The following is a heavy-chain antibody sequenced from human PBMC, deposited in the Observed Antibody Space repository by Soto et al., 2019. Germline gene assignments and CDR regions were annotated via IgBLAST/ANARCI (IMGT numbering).Heavy chain of an antibody. CDR1: GFTFSNFG. D-gene: IGHD2-2*01. CDR3: AKDPSSSSRHGLDV. V-gene: IGHV3-30*18. J-gene: IGHJ6*02. CDR2: ISYDGSTE. Sequence: GGSLRLSCATSGFTFSNFGLQWVRQAPGKGLVWVAVISYDGSTEHFADSVKGRFTISRDNSKRTLYLQMNSLSAEDTAVYYCAKDPSSSSRHGLDVWGQGTTVTVSS.